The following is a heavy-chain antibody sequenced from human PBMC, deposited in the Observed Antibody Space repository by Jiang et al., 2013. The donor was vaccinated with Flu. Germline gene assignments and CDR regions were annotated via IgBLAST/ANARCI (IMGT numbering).Heavy chain of an antibody. CDR2: ISPYNGHT. CDR1: NYTFTNFG. Sequence: GAEVKKPGASVKVSCKASNYTFTNFGISWVRQAPGQGLEWVGWISPYNGHTDYAQSLQGRVTMTTDTSTSTAYMELRSLRSDDTAVYYCATAVSGYDFYGIPDYYFDYWGQGTLV. D-gene: IGHD5-12*01. CDR3: ATAVSGYDFYGIPDYYFDY. V-gene: IGHV1-18*01. J-gene: IGHJ4*02.